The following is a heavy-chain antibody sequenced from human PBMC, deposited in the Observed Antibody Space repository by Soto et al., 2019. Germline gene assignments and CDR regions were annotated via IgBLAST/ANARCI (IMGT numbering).Heavy chain of an antibody. CDR3: ARVPGP. Sequence: LSLTCTVSGGSISSGGYSWSWIQQPPGKGLEWIGYMYHSGSTYYNPSLKSRVTISVDRSKNQFSLKLSSVNAADTAVDYCARVPGPWGQGTLVTVSS. J-gene: IGHJ5*02. V-gene: IGHV4-30-2*01. CDR1: GGSISSGGYS. CDR2: MYHSGST.